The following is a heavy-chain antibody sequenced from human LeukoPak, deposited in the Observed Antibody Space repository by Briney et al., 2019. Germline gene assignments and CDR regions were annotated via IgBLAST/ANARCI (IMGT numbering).Heavy chain of an antibody. Sequence: SETLSLTCTVSGGSISSYYWSWIRQPPGKGLEWIGYIYYSGSTNYNPSLKSRVTISVDTSKNQFSLKLSSVTAADTAVYYCARSHQWLVRQSWFDPWGQGTLVTVSS. CDR1: GGSISSYY. V-gene: IGHV4-59*12. CDR3: ARSHQWLVRQSWFDP. D-gene: IGHD6-19*01. J-gene: IGHJ5*02. CDR2: IYYSGST.